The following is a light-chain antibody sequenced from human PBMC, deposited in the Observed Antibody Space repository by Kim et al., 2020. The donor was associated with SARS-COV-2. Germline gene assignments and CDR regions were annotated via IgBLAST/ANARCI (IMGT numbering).Light chain of an antibody. Sequence: GQSVTISCTGTNSDVGAYNYVSWYQQHPGQAPRLLIYEVNVRPSGVPDRFSGSKSVNTASLTVSGLQSDDEADYSCSSFAGSHYVFGTGTKVTVL. V-gene: IGLV2-8*01. CDR2: EVN. CDR3: SSFAGSHYV. J-gene: IGLJ1*01. CDR1: NSDVGAYNY.